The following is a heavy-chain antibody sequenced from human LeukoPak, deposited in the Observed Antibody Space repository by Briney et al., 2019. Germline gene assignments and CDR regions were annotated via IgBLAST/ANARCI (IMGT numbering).Heavy chain of an antibody. Sequence: SETLSLTCTVSGGSISSYYWSWIRQPPGKGLEWIGYIYYSGSTNYNPSLKSRVTISVDTSKNQFSLKLSSVTAADTAVYYCAGSGGPFDYWGQGTLVTVSS. J-gene: IGHJ4*02. V-gene: IGHV4-59*08. CDR1: GGSISSYY. D-gene: IGHD3-10*01. CDR3: AGSGGPFDY. CDR2: IYYSGST.